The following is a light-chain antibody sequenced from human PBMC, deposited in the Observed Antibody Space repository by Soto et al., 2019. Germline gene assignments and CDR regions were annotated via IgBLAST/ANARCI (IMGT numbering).Light chain of an antibody. CDR2: GAS. J-gene: IGKJ1*01. Sequence: EIVLTQSPGTLSLSPGERATLSCLASQSVSANLAWYQQKPGQAPRLLIYGASTRATGIPARFSGSGSGTEFTLTISSLQSEDFAVYYCQQYSNWPQTFGQGTQVDIK. CDR1: QSVSAN. V-gene: IGKV3-15*01. CDR3: QQYSNWPQT.